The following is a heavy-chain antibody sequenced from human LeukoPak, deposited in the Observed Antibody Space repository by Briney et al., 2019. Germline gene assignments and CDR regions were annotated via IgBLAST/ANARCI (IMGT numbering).Heavy chain of an antibody. Sequence: EASVKVSCKASGGAFSSYAISWVRQAPGQGLEWMGGIIPIFGTANYAQKFQGRVTITADESTSTAYMELSSLRSEDTAVYYCASGERLGYYGSGSYFYFDYWGQGTLVTVSS. D-gene: IGHD3-10*01. CDR1: GGAFSSYA. CDR3: ASGERLGYYGSGSYFYFDY. CDR2: IIPIFGTA. J-gene: IGHJ4*02. V-gene: IGHV1-69*13.